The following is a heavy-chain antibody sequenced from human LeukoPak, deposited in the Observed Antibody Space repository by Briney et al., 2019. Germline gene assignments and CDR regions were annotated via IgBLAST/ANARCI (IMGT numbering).Heavy chain of an antibody. J-gene: IGHJ4*02. CDR3: ARERDGRFYDY. CDR2: INQDGSEK. Sequence: GRSLRLSCAVSGLTFRSFWMIGVRQARGKGLEWVANINQDGSEKHFVDSVRGRFTISRDNSKNSLHLQMNTLRAEDTAVYYCARERDGRFYDYWGQGTLVTVSS. D-gene: IGHD5-24*01. V-gene: IGHV3-7*01. CDR1: GLTFRSFW.